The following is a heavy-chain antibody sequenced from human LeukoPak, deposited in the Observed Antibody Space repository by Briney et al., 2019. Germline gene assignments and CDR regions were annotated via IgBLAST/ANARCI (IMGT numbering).Heavy chain of an antibody. D-gene: IGHD7-27*01. CDR1: GYTFTGYY. CDR2: ITPGGEGT. V-gene: IGHV1-46*01. Sequence: GASVKVSCKASGYTFTGYYMHWVRQAPGQGLEWMGIITPGGEGTKYAQKFQGRVSMTTDTSTRTVYLSLSSLRSEDTAVYHCARAKTVNGDLDYWGQGTLVTVSS. J-gene: IGHJ4*02. CDR3: ARAKTVNGDLDY.